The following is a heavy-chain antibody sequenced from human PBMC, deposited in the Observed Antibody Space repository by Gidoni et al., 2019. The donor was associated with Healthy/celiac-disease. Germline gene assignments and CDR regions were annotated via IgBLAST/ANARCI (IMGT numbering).Heavy chain of an antibody. Sequence: QVQLQESGPGLVKPSETLSLTCPASGGSVSSGSYYWSWIRQPPGKGLEWIGYIYFSGSTTHNPSLKCRVTISVETSKNQFSLKLSSVTAADTAVYYCAREGTITTPDYYYGMDVWGQGTTVTVSS. J-gene: IGHJ6*02. CDR2: IYFSGST. D-gene: IGHD2-15*01. V-gene: IGHV4-61*01. CDR3: AREGTITTPDYYYGMDV. CDR1: GGSVSSGSYY.